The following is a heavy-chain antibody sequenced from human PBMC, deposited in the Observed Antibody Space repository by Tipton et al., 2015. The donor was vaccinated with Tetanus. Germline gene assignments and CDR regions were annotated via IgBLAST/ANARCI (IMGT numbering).Heavy chain of an antibody. CDR1: GGSISSYY. J-gene: IGHJ1*01. Sequence: GLVKPSETLSLICTVSGGSISSYYWSWIRQPPGKGLEWVGYVYYTGDTNYNPSLKSRVTISMDRSENQISLKMASVTAADTAVYYCAGVTAQRTELYFEHWGQGTQVTVSS. CDR3: AGVTAQRTELYFEH. D-gene: IGHD2-8*02. V-gene: IGHV4-59*01. CDR2: VYYTGDT.